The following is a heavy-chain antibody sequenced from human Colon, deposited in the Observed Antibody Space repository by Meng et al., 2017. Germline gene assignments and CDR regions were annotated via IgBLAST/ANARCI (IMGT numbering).Heavy chain of an antibody. J-gene: IGHJ4*02. Sequence: GGSLRLSCKGSGYSFTSYWIGWVRQMPGKGLEWMGIIYPGDFDTRYSPSFQGQVTISADKSINTAYLQWSSLKASDTAMYYCARIGYCSGSSCYPAEASFDSWGQGTLVTVSS. CDR3: ARIGYCSGSSCYPAEASFDS. D-gene: IGHD2-15*01. V-gene: IGHV5-51*01. CDR1: GYSFTSYW. CDR2: IYPGDFDT.